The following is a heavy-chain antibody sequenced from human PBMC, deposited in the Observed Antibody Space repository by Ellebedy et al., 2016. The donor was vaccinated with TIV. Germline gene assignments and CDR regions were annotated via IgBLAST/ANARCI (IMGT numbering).Heavy chain of an antibody. V-gene: IGHV3-11*04. J-gene: IGHJ3*01. D-gene: IGHD3-10*01. CDR2: ISSSGRTT. Sequence: GESLKISCAASGFTFGDHYMTWIRQAPGKGLEWVSHISSSGRTTYSPDSLKGRFTISRDNAENSVFLQMSSLTAEDTGVYYCARGPGYFYGSGHAFDFWGPGTTVTVSS. CDR1: GFTFGDHY. CDR3: ARGPGYFYGSGHAFDF.